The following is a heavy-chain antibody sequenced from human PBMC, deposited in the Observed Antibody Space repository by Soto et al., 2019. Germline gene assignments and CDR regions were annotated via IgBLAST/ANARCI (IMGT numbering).Heavy chain of an antibody. V-gene: IGHV1-18*01. D-gene: IGHD3-22*01. Sequence: QVQLVQSGAEMKRPGASVKVSCNASGYNFTRYGITWVRQAPGQGLEWMGWISGYNGDTNYVQELQGRVSMTTDTATSTAYMELRSLQSDDTAVYDCARGNYDSSGWGFDLWGRGTLVTVSS. CDR2: ISGYNGDT. CDR1: GYNFTRYG. CDR3: ARGNYDSSGWGFDL. J-gene: IGHJ2*01.